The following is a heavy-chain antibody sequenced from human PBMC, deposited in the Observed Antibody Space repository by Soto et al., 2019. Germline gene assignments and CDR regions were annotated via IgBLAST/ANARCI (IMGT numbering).Heavy chain of an antibody. CDR1: GFTFSNVW. CDR3: TPLALKYSSGWYEFSD. Sequence: EVQLVESGGGLVKPGGSLRLSFAASGFTFSNVWMIWVRQAPGKGLDWVGRIKSKTDGGTTDYAAPVKGRFTISRDDSKNTLYLQMNSLKTEDTAVYYCTPLALKYSSGWYEFSDWGQGTLVTVSS. J-gene: IGHJ4*02. D-gene: IGHD6-19*01. CDR2: IKSKTDGGTT. V-gene: IGHV3-15*07.